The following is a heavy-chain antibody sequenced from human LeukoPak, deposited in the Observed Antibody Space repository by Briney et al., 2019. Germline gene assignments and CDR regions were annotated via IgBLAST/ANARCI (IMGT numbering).Heavy chain of an antibody. Sequence: SETLSLTCAVYGGSFSGYYWSWIRQPPGKGLEWIGEINHSGSTNYNPSLKSRVTISVVTSKNQFSLKLSSVTAADTAVYYCARGAGARWFDPWGQGTLVTVSS. CDR2: INHSGST. V-gene: IGHV4-34*01. D-gene: IGHD1-26*01. J-gene: IGHJ5*02. CDR3: ARGAGARWFDP. CDR1: GGSFSGYY.